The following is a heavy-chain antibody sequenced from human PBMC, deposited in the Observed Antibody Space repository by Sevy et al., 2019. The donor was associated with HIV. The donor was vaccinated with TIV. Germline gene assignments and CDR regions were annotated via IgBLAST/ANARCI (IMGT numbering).Heavy chain of an antibody. J-gene: IGHJ3*02. CDR1: GGSISSYY. Sequence: SETLSLTCTVSGGSISSYYWSWIRQPPGKGLEWMGYIYYSGSTNYNPSLKSRVTISVDTSKNQFSLKLSSVTAADTAVYYCAREAVYYYDSSGYYPYDAFDIWGQGTMVTVSS. CDR3: AREAVYYYDSSGYYPYDAFDI. CDR2: IYYSGST. D-gene: IGHD3-22*01. V-gene: IGHV4-59*01.